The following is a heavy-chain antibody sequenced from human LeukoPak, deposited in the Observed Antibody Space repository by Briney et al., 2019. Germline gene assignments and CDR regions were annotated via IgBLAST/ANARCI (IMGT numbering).Heavy chain of an antibody. V-gene: IGHV4-38-2*01. D-gene: IGHD1-26*01. CDR1: GYSISSGYY. J-gene: IGHJ4*02. Sequence: SETLSLTCAVSGYSISSGYYWIWIRQPPGKGLEWIGSLYHSDSIYYNPSLKSRVTISVDTSKNQFSLKLSSVTAADTAVYYCARASSGSYSDYWGQGTLVTVSS. CDR3: ARASSGSYSDY. CDR2: LYHSDSI.